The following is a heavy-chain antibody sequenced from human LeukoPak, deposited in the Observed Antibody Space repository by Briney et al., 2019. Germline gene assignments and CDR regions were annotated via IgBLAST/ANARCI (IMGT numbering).Heavy chain of an antibody. CDR3: ARDTVATQGSDY. D-gene: IGHD5-12*01. CDR1: GYTFTSYG. CDR2: ISAYNGNT. Sequence: ASVKVSCKPSGYTFTSYGLRWVRPAPGQGLEWMGWISAYNGNTNYAQKLQGKVTMTTDTSTSTAYMELRSLRSDDTAVYYCARDTVATQGSDYWGQGTLVTVSS. J-gene: IGHJ4*02. V-gene: IGHV1-18*01.